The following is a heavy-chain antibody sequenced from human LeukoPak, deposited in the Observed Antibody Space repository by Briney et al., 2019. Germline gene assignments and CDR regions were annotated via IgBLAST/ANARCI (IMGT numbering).Heavy chain of an antibody. CDR3: ARAGLVASSHHHDY. Sequence: GGSLRLSCAASGFTFSSYAMHWVRQAPGKGLEWVAVISYDGSNKYYADSVKGRFAISRDNSKNTLYLQMNSLRAGDTAVYYCARAGLVASSHHHDYWGQGTLVAVSS. D-gene: IGHD2-2*01. CDR2: ISYDGSNK. V-gene: IGHV3-30*09. CDR1: GFTFSSYA. J-gene: IGHJ4*02.